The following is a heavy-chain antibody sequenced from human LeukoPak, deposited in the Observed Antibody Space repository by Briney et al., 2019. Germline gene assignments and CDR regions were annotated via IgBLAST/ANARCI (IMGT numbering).Heavy chain of an antibody. V-gene: IGHV4-59*01. CDR2: VNHTGST. J-gene: IGHJ6*03. Sequence: SETLSLTCTVSDDSIAMYYWTWIRQPPGKGLEWIGYVNHTGSTKFNPSLNGGVSISRDTSNNFFSVRLRSVTAADTADYCFAKARVSSSTWYSTYYYFFYMDFWGKGTTVTVSS. CDR1: DDSIAMYY. D-gene: IGHD4-11*01. CDR3: AKARVSSSTWYSTYYYFFYMDF.